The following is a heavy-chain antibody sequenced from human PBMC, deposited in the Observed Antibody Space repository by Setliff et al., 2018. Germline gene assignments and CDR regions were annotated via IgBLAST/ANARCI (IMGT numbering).Heavy chain of an antibody. J-gene: IGHJ2*01. D-gene: IGHD5-12*01. V-gene: IGHV4-61*09. CDR2: IYTSWST. CDR3: ARNPDFLQYSFDL. Sequence: SETLSLTCTVSDDSISSRHYYWSWIRQPAGKGLEWLGQIYTSWSTNYNPSLKGRATISVDTSNNQFSLKLSSVTAADTAVYYCARNPDFLQYSFDLWGRGTLVTVSS. CDR1: DDSISSRHYY.